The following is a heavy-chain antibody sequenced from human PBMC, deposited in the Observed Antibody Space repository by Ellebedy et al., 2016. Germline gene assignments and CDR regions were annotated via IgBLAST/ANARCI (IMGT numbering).Heavy chain of an antibody. D-gene: IGHD4-17*01. V-gene: IGHV3-23*01. CDR3: AKDRDDAGDFVFDS. CDR2: ISGTDDST. CDR1: GFTSSTYV. Sequence: AGSLRLSXTASGFTSSTYVMSWVSQAPGKGLKWVSGISGTDDSTYYADSVKGRSTISRDDPKSTLYLQMNNLRAEDTAVYYCAKDRDDAGDFVFDSWGQGTLVTVSS. J-gene: IGHJ4*02.